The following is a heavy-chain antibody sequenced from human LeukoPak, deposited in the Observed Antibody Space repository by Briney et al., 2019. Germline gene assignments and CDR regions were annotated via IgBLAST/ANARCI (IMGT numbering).Heavy chain of an antibody. V-gene: IGHV3-21*01. CDR2: ISSNSSYI. CDR1: GFTFSSYS. Sequence: GGSLRLSCAASGFTFSSYSMNWVRQAPGKGLEWVSSISSNSSYIYYADSVKGRFTISRDNAKNSLYLQMNSLRAEDTAVYYCARDQPGYSSSWYGYYYMDVWGKGTTVTVSS. D-gene: IGHD6-13*01. J-gene: IGHJ6*03. CDR3: ARDQPGYSSSWYGYYYMDV.